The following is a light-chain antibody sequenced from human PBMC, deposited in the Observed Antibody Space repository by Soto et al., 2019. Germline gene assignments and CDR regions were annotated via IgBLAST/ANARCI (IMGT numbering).Light chain of an antibody. V-gene: IGLV2-8*01. CDR1: SSDVGGYNY. CDR2: EVS. CDR3: SSYAGSTNFV. J-gene: IGLJ1*01. Sequence: QSVLTQPPSASGSPGQSVTMSCTGTSSDVGGYNYVSWYQQHPGKAPKLMIYEVSKRPSGVPDRFSGSKSGNTASLTVSGLQVEDEADYYCSSYAGSTNFVFGTGTKVTVL.